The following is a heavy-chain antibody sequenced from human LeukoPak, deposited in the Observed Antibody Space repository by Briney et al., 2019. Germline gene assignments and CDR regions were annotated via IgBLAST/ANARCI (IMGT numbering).Heavy chain of an antibody. CDR3: ARDYRDSGYVSY. CDR2: IWYDGSNK. CDR1: GFTFSSYG. V-gene: IGHV3-33*01. D-gene: IGHD5-12*01. Sequence: PGGSLRLSCAASGFTFSSYGMHWVRQAPGKGLEWAAVIWYDGSNKYYADSVKGRFTISRDNSKNTLYLQINSLRAEDTAVYYCARDYRDSGYVSYWGQGTLVTVSS. J-gene: IGHJ4*02.